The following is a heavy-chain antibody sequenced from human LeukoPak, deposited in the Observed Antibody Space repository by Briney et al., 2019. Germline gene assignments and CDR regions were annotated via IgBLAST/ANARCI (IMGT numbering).Heavy chain of an antibody. D-gene: IGHD2/OR15-2a*01. CDR3: ARDLWRFDP. J-gene: IGHJ5*02. CDR1: GGSINTYY. V-gene: IGHV4-4*07. CDR2: IYTSGST. Sequence: SETLSLTCTVSGGSINTYYWSWIRQPAGKGLEWIGRIYTSGSTNYNPSLKSRVTISIDKSKNQLSLKLSSVTAADTAVYYCARDLWRFDPWGQGTQVTVSS.